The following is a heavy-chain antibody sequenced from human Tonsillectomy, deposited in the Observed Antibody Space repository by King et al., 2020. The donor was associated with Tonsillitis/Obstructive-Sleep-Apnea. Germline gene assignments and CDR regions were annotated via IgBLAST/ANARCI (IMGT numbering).Heavy chain of an antibody. J-gene: IGHJ1*01. D-gene: IGHD3-22*01. CDR1: GFTFTTYA. CDR2: ISGRGGST. CDR3: AKGGKSADSTFAESFQH. V-gene: IGHV3-23*04. Sequence: VQLVESGGGLVQPGGSLRLSCAASGFTFTTYAMSWVRQAPGKGLEWVSGISGRGGSTYYADSVKGRFTISRDNSKNTLYLQMNSLRAEDTAVYYCAKGGKSADSTFAESFQHWGQGTLVTVSS.